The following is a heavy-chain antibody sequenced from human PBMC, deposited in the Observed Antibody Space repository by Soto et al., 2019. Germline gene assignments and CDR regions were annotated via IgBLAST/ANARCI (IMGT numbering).Heavy chain of an antibody. J-gene: IGHJ4*02. CDR3: ASRIVVTVIRYYFDY. D-gene: IGHD2-21*02. Sequence: SVKVSCKASGGTFSSYAISWVRQAPGQGLEWMGGIIPIFGTANYAQKFQGRVTITADESTSTAYMELSSLRSEDTAVYYCASRIVVTVIRYYFDYWGQGTLVTVSS. CDR2: IIPIFGTA. CDR1: GGTFSSYA. V-gene: IGHV1-69*13.